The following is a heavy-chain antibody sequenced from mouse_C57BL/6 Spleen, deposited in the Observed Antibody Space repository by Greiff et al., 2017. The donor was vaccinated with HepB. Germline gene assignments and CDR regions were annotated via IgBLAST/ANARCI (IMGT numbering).Heavy chain of an antibody. CDR1: GFSFTSYA. CDR3: ARKGYDGYYPYAMDY. CDR2: IWTGGGT. Sequence: VMLVESGPGLVAPSQSLSITCTVSGFSFTSYAISWVRQPPGKGLEWLGVIWTGGGTNYNSALKSRLSISKDNTKSQVLLIMNRLQTDDTARYYCARKGYDGYYPYAMDYWGQGTSVTVSS. J-gene: IGHJ4*01. D-gene: IGHD2-3*01. V-gene: IGHV2-9-1*01.